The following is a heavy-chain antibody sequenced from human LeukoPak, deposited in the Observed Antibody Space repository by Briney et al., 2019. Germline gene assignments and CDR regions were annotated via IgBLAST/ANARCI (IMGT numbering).Heavy chain of an antibody. CDR1: GGSFSGYY. D-gene: IGHD2-2*02. CDR2: INHSGST. Sequence: SETLSLTCAVHGGSFSGYYWSWIRQPPGKGLEWIGEINHSGSTNQNPSLKSRVTTSVDTSRNQFSLKLSSVTAADTAVYYCARRAKGYCSSTSCYTGGRTIWFDPWGQGTLVTVSS. J-gene: IGHJ5*02. CDR3: ARRAKGYCSSTSCYTGGRTIWFDP. V-gene: IGHV4-34*01.